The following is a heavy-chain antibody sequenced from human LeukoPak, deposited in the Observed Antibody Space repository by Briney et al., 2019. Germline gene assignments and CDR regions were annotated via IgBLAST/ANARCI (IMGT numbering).Heavy chain of an antibody. V-gene: IGHV3-7*01. CDR2: ISEDGRRR. CDR1: GFSFSSRW. D-gene: IGHD3-16*01. J-gene: IGHJ5*02. CDR3: ARDWGWAFDP. Sequence: PGGSLRHSCVASGFSFSSRWMSWVRQAPGKGLEWVAHISEDGRRRDYVDSLRGRFTIPRDNAKDSLFLELNSLRDEDTAVYYCARDWGWAFDPWGQGTLVTVFS.